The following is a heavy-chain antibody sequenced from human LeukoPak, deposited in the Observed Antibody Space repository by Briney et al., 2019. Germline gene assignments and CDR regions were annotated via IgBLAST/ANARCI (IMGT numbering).Heavy chain of an antibody. CDR1: GFTFSSYA. CDR3: AKDCFGAAAAPSYFDY. Sequence: TGGSLRLSCAASGFTFSSYAMSWVRQAPGKGLEWVSAISGSGGSTYYADSVKGRFTISRDNSKNTLYLQMNSLRAEDTAVYYCAKDCFGAAAAPSYFDYWGQGTLVTVSS. J-gene: IGHJ4*02. D-gene: IGHD6-13*01. V-gene: IGHV3-23*01. CDR2: ISGSGGST.